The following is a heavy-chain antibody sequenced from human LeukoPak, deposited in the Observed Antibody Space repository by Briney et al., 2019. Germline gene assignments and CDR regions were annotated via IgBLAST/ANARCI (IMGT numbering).Heavy chain of an antibody. V-gene: IGHV3-11*01. D-gene: IGHD5-18*01. CDR3: ARVSRGYSYGREDY. Sequence: GGSLRLSRAASGFTFSDYYMSWIRQAPGKGLEWLSYISSSGSTIYYADSVKGRFTISRDNAKNSLYLQMNSLRAEDTAVYYCARVSRGYSYGREDYWGQGTLVTVSS. CDR2: ISSSGSTI. J-gene: IGHJ4*02. CDR1: GFTFSDYY.